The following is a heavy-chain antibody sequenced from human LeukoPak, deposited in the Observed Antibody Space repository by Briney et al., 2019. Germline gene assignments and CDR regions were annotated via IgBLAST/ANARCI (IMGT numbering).Heavy chain of an antibody. CDR1: GYTFTSYD. V-gene: IGHV1-8*03. Sequence: ASVKVSCKASGYTFTSYDINWVRQATGQGLEWMGWMNPNSGNTGYAQKFQGRVTITRNTSISTAYMELSSLRSEDTAVYYCARELRVAAAGHFDYWGQGTLVTVSS. J-gene: IGHJ4*02. CDR3: ARELRVAAAGHFDY. D-gene: IGHD6-13*01. CDR2: MNPNSGNT.